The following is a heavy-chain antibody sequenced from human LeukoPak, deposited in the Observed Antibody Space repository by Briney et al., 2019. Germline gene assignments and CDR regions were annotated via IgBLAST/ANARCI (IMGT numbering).Heavy chain of an antibody. D-gene: IGHD1-26*01. V-gene: IGHV3-7*01. Sequence: GGSLRLSCAASGFTFSSYWMSWIRQAPGKGLEWVAAIKEDGSEKYYVDSVEGRFTISRDNAKNSLYLQMNSLRAEDTAVYYCARGGSYFRYWGQGTLVTVSS. CDR1: GFTFSSYW. CDR3: ARGGSYFRY. CDR2: IKEDGSEK. J-gene: IGHJ4*02.